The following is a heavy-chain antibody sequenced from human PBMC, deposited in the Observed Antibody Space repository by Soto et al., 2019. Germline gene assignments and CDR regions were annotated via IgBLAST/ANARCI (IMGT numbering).Heavy chain of an antibody. V-gene: IGHV1-3*01. CDR3: ARTSGYYFYDY. CDR1: GYTFTSYA. J-gene: IGHJ4*02. CDR2: INAGDGNT. Sequence: GASVKVSCKASGYTFTSYAMHWVRQAPGQRLEWMGWINAGDGNTKYSQKFQGRVTITRDTSASTAYTELSSLRSEDTAVYYCARTSGYYFYDYWGQGTLVTVSS. D-gene: IGHD3-3*01.